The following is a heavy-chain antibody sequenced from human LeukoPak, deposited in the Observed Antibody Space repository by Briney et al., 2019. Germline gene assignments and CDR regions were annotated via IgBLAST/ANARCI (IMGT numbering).Heavy chain of an antibody. CDR2: MNPNSGNT. V-gene: IGHV1-8*01. CDR1: GYTFTSYD. D-gene: IGHD3-10*01. CDR3: ARGRFGELDDYMDV. Sequence: ASVKVSCKASGYTFTSYDINWVRQATGQGLEWMGWMNPNSGNTGYAQKFQGRVTMTRNTSISTAYMELSSLRSEDTAVYYCARGRFGELDDYMDVWGKGTTVTVSS. J-gene: IGHJ6*03.